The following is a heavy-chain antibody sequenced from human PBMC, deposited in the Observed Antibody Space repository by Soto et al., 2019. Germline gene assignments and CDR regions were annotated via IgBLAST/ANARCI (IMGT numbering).Heavy chain of an antibody. CDR2: IYYSGST. CDR3: ARVYCISTSCPARYYYYGMDV. Sequence: SETMCLTCPVSGGSISSGDCYWRWLRQPPGKGLEWIGYIYYSGSTYYNPSLKSRVTISVDTSKNQFSLKLSSVTAADTAVYYCARVYCISTSCPARYYYYGMDVWGQGTTVTVSS. J-gene: IGHJ6*02. D-gene: IGHD2-2*01. CDR1: GGSISSGDCY. V-gene: IGHV4-30-4*01.